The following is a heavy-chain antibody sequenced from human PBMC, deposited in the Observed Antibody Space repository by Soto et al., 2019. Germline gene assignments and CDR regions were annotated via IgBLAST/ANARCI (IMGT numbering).Heavy chain of an antibody. J-gene: IGHJ4*02. CDR3: AGWAVGIMIFGVPKDY. CDR1: GGSISSGGYS. V-gene: IGHV4-30-2*01. CDR2: IYHSGST. D-gene: IGHD3-3*01. Sequence: SETLSLTCAVSGGSISSGGYSWSWIRQPPGKGLEWIGYIYHSGSTYYNPSLRSRVTISVDTSKNQFSLKLTSVTAADTAVYYCAGWAVGIMIFGVPKDYWSQGTQVTVSS.